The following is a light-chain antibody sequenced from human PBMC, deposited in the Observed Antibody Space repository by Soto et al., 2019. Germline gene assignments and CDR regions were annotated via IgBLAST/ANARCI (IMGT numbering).Light chain of an antibody. CDR1: SSDVGGYNY. CDR3: CSYTSTYTAV. CDR2: DVT. J-gene: IGLJ2*01. V-gene: IGLV2-11*01. Sequence: QSVLTQPRSVSGSPGQSVTISCTGSSSDVGGYNYVSWYQHHPGKAPKLMIYDVTQRPSGVPDRFSGSKSGNTASLTISGLQTEDEADYYCCSYTSTYTAVFGGGTKLTVL.